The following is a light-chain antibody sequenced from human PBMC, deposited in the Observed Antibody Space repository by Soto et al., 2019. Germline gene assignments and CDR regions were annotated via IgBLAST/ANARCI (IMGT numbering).Light chain of an antibody. CDR3: SSYTGSRPV. J-gene: IGLJ3*02. V-gene: IGLV2-14*03. CDR1: SSDVGAHNY. CDR2: DVS. Sequence: QSALTQPASVSGSPGQSITISCTGTSSDVGAHNYVSWYQEHPGKAPKLMIYDVSNRPSGVSNRFSGSKSGNTASLTISGLQAEDEADYYCSSYTGSRPVFGGGTKLTV.